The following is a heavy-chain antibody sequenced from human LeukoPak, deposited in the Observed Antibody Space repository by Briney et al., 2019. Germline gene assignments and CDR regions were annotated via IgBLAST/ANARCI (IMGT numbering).Heavy chain of an antibody. Sequence: SETLSLTCTVSGDSISSNYWNWIRQPPGKGLEWIGYIHYSGSTNYNPSLKSRVTISVDTSKNQFSLKLSSVTAADTALYYCARWSYGDHVRYFDYWGQGTLVTVSS. CDR2: IHYSGST. J-gene: IGHJ4*02. CDR1: GDSISSNY. CDR3: ARWSYGDHVRYFDY. V-gene: IGHV4-59*01. D-gene: IGHD4-17*01.